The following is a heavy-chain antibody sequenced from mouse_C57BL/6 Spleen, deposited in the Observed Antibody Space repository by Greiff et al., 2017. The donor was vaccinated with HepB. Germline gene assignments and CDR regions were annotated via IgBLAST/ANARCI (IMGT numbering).Heavy chain of an antibody. CDR3: ARDKLGFDY. J-gene: IGHJ2*01. Sequence: EVKLVESGGGLVKPGGSLKLSCAASGFTFSSYAMSWVRQTPEKRLEWVATISDGGSYTYYPDNVKGRFTISRDNAKNNLDLQMSHLKSEDTAMYYCARDKLGFDYWGQGTTLTVSS. D-gene: IGHD4-1*01. CDR1: GFTFSSYA. CDR2: ISDGGSYT. V-gene: IGHV5-4*01.